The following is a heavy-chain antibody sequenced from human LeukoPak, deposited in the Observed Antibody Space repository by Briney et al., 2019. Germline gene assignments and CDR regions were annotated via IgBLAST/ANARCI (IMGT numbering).Heavy chain of an antibody. J-gene: IGHJ6*02. V-gene: IGHV3-23*01. D-gene: IGHD3-10*01. Sequence: GGSLRLSCAASGFTFSSYAMSWVRQAPGKGLEWVSAISGSGGSTYYADSVKGRFTISRDNSKNTLYLQMNSLRAEDTAVYYCAKIMVRGVIPFYYYYAMDVWGQGTTVTVSS. CDR3: AKIMVRGVIPFYYYYAMDV. CDR1: GFTFSSYA. CDR2: ISGSGGST.